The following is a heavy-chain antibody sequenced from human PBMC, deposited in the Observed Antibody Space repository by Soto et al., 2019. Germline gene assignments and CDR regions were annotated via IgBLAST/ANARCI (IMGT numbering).Heavy chain of an antibody. CDR1: GGTFSSYS. CDR3: ARDYRITGTHFDY. Sequence: SVEVSCKASGGTFSSYSISWVLQAPGQGLEWMGGIIPIFGTANYAQKFQGRVTITADESTSTAYMELSSLRSEDTAVYYCARDYRITGTHFDYWGQGTLVTVSS. CDR2: IIPIFGTA. J-gene: IGHJ4*02. D-gene: IGHD1-7*01. V-gene: IGHV1-69*13.